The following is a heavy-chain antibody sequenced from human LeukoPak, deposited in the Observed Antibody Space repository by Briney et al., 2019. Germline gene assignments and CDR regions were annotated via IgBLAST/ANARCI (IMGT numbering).Heavy chain of an antibody. J-gene: IGHJ4*02. D-gene: IGHD3-22*01. Sequence: GGSLRLSCAASGFTFSTYSVNWVRKAPGKGLEWVSSISGTSYSIFYADSVKGRFTISRDNAKNSLYLQMSSLRAEDTAVYYCARFYYDDTGVSYYFDSWSQGILVTVSS. CDR1: GFTFSTYS. CDR2: ISGTSYSI. V-gene: IGHV3-21*06. CDR3: ARFYYDDTGVSYYFDS.